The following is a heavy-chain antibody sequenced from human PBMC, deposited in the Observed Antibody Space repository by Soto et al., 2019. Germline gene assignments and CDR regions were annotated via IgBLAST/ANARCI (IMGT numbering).Heavy chain of an antibody. D-gene: IGHD6-13*01. CDR1: GGSFSGYY. Sequence: SETLSLTCAVYGGSFSGYYWSWIRQPPGKGLEWIGEINHSGSTNYNPSLKSRVTISVDTSKNQFSLKLSSVTAADTAVYYCARDGGGIARNWGQGTLVTVSS. CDR2: INHSGST. J-gene: IGHJ4*02. V-gene: IGHV4-34*01. CDR3: ARDGGGIARN.